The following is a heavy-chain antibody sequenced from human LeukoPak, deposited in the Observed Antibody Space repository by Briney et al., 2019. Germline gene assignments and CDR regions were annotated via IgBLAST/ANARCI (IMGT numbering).Heavy chain of an antibody. Sequence: PGGSLRLSCAASGFTFSSYSMNWVRQAPGKGLEWVSSISSSSSYIYYADSVKGRFTISRDNAKNSLYLQMNSLRAEDTAVYYCARYVPCGGDCYPPFDYWGRGTLVTVSS. D-gene: IGHD2-21*02. V-gene: IGHV3-21*01. CDR1: GFTFSSYS. CDR2: ISSSSSYI. CDR3: ARYVPCGGDCYPPFDY. J-gene: IGHJ4*02.